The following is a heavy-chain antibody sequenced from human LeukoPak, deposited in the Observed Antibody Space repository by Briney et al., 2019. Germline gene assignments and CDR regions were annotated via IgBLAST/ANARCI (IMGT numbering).Heavy chain of an antibody. J-gene: IGHJ3*02. D-gene: IGHD1-1*01. V-gene: IGHV4-59*01. Sequence: SETLSLTCTVSGGSISSYYWSWIRQPPGKGLEWVGYIYYSGSTNYNPSLKSRVTISVDTSKNQFSLKLSSVTSADTAVYYCAIRKYNWNVHGAFNIWGPGTMGTVSS. CDR1: GGSISSYY. CDR2: IYYSGST. CDR3: AIRKYNWNVHGAFNI.